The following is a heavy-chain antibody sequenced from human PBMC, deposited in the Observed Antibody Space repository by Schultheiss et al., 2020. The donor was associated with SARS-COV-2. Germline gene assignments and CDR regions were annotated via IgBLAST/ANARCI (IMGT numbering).Heavy chain of an antibody. CDR2: IDPSDSYT. J-gene: IGHJ4*02. V-gene: IGHV5-10-1*01. Sequence: GGSLRLSCKGSGYSFTSYWISWVRQMPGKGLEWMGRIDPSDSYTNYSPSFQGHVTISADKSISTAYLQWSSLKASDTAMYYCVGIRGSGWPGGGYWGQGTLVTVAS. CDR3: VGIRGSGWPGGGY. D-gene: IGHD6-19*01. CDR1: GYSFTSYW.